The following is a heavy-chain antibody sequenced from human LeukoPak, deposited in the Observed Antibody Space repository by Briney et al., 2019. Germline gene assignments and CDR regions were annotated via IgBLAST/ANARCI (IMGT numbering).Heavy chain of an antibody. Sequence: PGGSLRLSCEASEFTLSHYRVNWVRQAPGKGLEWVSSITRSSSQKDYAGSVKGRFSISRDNAKNSLYLQMSSLRAEDTAVYYCARDLLEVIPTAININYYSYCYMDVWGKGTTVTVSS. CDR1: EFTLSHYR. V-gene: IGHV3-21*01. CDR3: ARDLLEVIPTAININYYSYCYMDV. D-gene: IGHD2-2*02. J-gene: IGHJ6*03. CDR2: ITRSSSQK.